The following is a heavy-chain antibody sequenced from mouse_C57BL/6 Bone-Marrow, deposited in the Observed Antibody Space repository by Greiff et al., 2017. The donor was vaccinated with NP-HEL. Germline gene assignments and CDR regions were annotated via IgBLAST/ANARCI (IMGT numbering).Heavy chain of an antibody. CDR2: IRNKANGYTT. D-gene: IGHD1-1*01. CDR3: ASYYGSSDDWYFDV. J-gene: IGHJ1*03. CDR1: GFTFTDYY. Sequence: DVMLVESGGGLVQPGGSLSLSCAASGFTFTDYYMSWVRQPPGKALEWLGFIRNKANGYTTEYSASVKGRFTISRDNSQSILYLQMNALGAEDSATYDGASYYGSSDDWYFDVWGTGTTVTVSS. V-gene: IGHV7-3*01.